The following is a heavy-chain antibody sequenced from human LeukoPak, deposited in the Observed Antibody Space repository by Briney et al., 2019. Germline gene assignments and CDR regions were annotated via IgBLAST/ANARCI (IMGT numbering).Heavy chain of an antibody. Sequence: GGSLRLSCAASGFTFSSYGMHWVRQAPGKGLEWVAFIRYDGSNKYYADSVKGRFTISRDNSKNTLYLQMNSLRAEDTAVYYCAKDMRSVGATPYAFDIWGQGTMVTVSS. CDR1: GFTFSSYG. CDR2: IRYDGSNK. J-gene: IGHJ3*02. D-gene: IGHD1-26*01. V-gene: IGHV3-30*02. CDR3: AKDMRSVGATPYAFDI.